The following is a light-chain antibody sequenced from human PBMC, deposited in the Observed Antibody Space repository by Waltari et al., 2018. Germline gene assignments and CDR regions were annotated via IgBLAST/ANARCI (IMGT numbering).Light chain of an antibody. Sequence: QSALTQPASVSGSPGQSITISCTGTSSAVDGSDYVSWYQHHPGKAPQLILYDVTNRTSGISNRFSGSKSGSTASLTISGLQAEDEGDYYCTSQTAGSVVVFGGGTKVTVL. J-gene: IGLJ3*02. CDR2: DVT. CDR3: TSQTAGSVVV. CDR1: SSAVDGSDY. V-gene: IGLV2-14*03.